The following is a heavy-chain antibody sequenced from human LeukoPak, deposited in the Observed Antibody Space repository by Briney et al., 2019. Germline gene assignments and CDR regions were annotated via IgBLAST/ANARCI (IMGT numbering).Heavy chain of an antibody. CDR2: IKSKTYGGTT. D-gene: IGHD3-22*01. CDR1: GFIFGDYA. J-gene: IGHJ4*02. CDR3: TRGAFEYDSSSYYYTFDY. Sequence: PGGSLRLSCTASGFIFGDYAMSWVRQAPGKGLEWVSFIKSKTYGGTTEYAASVKGRFIISRDDSKSIAYLQMNSLKTEDTAVYYCTRGAFEYDSSSYYYTFDYWGQGTLVTVSS. V-gene: IGHV3-49*04.